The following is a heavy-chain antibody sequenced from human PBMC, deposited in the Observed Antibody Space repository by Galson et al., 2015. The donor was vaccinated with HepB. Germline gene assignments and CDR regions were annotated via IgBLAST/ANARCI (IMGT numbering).Heavy chain of an antibody. CDR2: IIPIFGTT. J-gene: IGHJ4*02. V-gene: IGHV1-69*13. CDR3: ASEPSYNRSPRTFDY. D-gene: IGHD5-18*01. Sequence: SVTVSCKASGGTFHSYGISWVRQAPGQGLEWMGGIIPIFGTTNYAQRFQGRVTITADESTSTAYMDLNSLRSEDTAVYYCASEPSYNRSPRTFDYWGQGTLVTVSS. CDR1: GGTFHSYG.